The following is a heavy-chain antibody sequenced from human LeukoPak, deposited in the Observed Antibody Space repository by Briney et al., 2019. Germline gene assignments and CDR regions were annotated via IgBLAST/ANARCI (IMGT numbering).Heavy chain of an antibody. J-gene: IGHJ6*03. V-gene: IGHV1-18*01. CDR3: AARTPNDYGDYYMDV. D-gene: IGHD4-17*01. CDR1: GYTFTSYG. CDR2: ISAYNGNT. Sequence: GASVKVSCKASGYTFTSYGISWVRQAPGQGLEWMGWISAYNGNTNYAQKLQGRVTMTTDTSTSTAYMELRSLRSDDTAVYYCAARTPNDYGDYYMDVWGKGTTVTISS.